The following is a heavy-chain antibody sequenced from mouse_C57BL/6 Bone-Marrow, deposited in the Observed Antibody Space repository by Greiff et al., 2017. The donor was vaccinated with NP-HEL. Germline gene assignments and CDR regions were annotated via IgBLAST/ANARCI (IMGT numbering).Heavy chain of an antibody. D-gene: IGHD2-4*01. CDR2: ISNGGGST. V-gene: IGHV5-12*01. CDR1: GFTFSDYY. CDR3: ASLYDYDGYFDV. J-gene: IGHJ1*03. Sequence: EVKLMESGGGLVQPGGSLKLSCAASGFTFSDYYMYWVRQTPEQRLEWVGYISNGGGSTYYPDTVKGRVTISRDNAKSTLYLQMSRLKSEDTAMYYCASLYDYDGYFDVWGTGTTVTVSS.